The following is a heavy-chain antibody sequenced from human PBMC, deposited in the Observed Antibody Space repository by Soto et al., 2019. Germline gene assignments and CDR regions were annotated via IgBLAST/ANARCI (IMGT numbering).Heavy chain of an antibody. CDR1: GYTFTTYT. CDR3: ASSPPSATGWIFY. CDR2: INAGNGKT. Sequence: ASVKVSCKASGYTFTTYTIQWVRQAPGQSPEWMGWINAGNGKTKYSQRFQGRVTITRDTSATTAYLELSSLTSEDTAVYYCASSPPSATGWIFYWGQGTQVPVSS. D-gene: IGHD6-19*01. V-gene: IGHV1-3*01. J-gene: IGHJ1*01.